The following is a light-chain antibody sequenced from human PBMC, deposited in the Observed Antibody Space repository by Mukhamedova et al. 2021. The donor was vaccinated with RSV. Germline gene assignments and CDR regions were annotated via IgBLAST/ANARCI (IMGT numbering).Light chain of an antibody. CDR3: CSYAGSFTYV. J-gene: IGLJ1*01. Sequence: NYVSWYQQHPGKAPKLMVYDVDKRPLGVPDRFSGSKSGNTASLSISGLQAEDEADYYCCSYAGSFTYVFATGTKVTAL. CDR2: DVD. V-gene: IGLV2-11*03. CDR1: NY.